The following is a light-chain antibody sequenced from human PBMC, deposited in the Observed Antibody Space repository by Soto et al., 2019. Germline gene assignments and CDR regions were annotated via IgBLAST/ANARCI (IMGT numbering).Light chain of an antibody. CDR3: QQYFEWPPMT. Sequence: EVVMTQSPATLYVSPRERATLSCRASETVATNLAWYQQKPGQAPRLLISGASTRAAGISDRFRGSGSGTEFTLTISSLRSEDSAIYYCQQYFEWPPMTFGQGTKVEI. V-gene: IGKV3-15*01. CDR2: GAS. CDR1: ETVATN. J-gene: IGKJ1*01.